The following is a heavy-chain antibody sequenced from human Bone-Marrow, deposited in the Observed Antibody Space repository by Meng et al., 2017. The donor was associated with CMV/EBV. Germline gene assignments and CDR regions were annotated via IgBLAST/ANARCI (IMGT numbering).Heavy chain of an antibody. V-gene: IGHV3-30*02. Sequence: QVQLVESGGGLAEPGGSLRLSCAASGFSFSGHGMHWVRQAPGKGLEWVAFVRYDEIYKFYADSVKGRFTISRDTSKRTLYLQMDSLRVDDTAIYYCAKDSVQWLATRGNYLDSWGHGTLVTVSS. CDR2: VRYDEIYK. CDR3: AKDSVQWLATRGNYLDS. J-gene: IGHJ5*01. CDR1: GFSFSGHG. D-gene: IGHD6-19*01.